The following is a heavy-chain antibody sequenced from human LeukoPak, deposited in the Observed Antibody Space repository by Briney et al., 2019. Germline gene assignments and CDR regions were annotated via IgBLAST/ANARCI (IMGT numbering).Heavy chain of an antibody. J-gene: IGHJ3*02. CDR1: GYTSTGYY. V-gene: IGHV1-2*02. D-gene: IGHD1-1*01. Sequence: ASVKVSCKASGYTSTGYYMHWVRQAPGQGLEWMGWINPNSGGANYAQKFQGRVTMTRDTSISTAYMELSRLRSDDTAVYYCAREGGWNDPHAFDIWGQGTMVTVSS. CDR3: AREGGWNDPHAFDI. CDR2: INPNSGGA.